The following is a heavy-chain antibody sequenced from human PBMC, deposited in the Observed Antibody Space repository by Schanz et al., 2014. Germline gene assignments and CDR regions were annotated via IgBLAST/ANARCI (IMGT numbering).Heavy chain of an antibody. J-gene: IGHJ5*02. Sequence: QVQLQESGPGLVKSSETLSLTCTVSGGSISSFYWGWIRQPAGKGLEWIGRIYTSGSTNYNPSLKGRSTMSLDTSKTQFSLKLSSVTAADTAVYYCARDRGYDFSFDPWGQGTLVTVSS. CDR1: GGSISSFY. V-gene: IGHV4-4*07. D-gene: IGHD3-3*01. CDR3: ARDRGYDFSFDP. CDR2: IYTSGST.